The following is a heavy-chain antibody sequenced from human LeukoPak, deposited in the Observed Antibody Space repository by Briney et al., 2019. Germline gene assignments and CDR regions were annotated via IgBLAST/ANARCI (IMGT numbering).Heavy chain of an antibody. J-gene: IGHJ4*02. CDR2: LIPIPGIA. V-gene: IGHV1-69*04. CDR1: GGTFSSYV. D-gene: IGHD4-17*01. CDR3: SRRTVTVDY. Sequence: GSSVKVSCKASGGTFSSYVITWVRQAPGQGLEWMGRLIPIPGIANYAQKFQGRVTITADKSATTAYMEVSGLTSEDTAAYYCSRRTVTVDYWGQGTLVTVSS.